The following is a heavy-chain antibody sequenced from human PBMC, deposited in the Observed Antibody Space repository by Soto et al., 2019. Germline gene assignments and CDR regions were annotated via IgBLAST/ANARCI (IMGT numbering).Heavy chain of an antibody. J-gene: IGHJ4*02. V-gene: IGHV1-69*01. CDR3: AAGDSSDTGDH. D-gene: IGHD5-18*01. CDR1: GHTLSHYG. Sequence: QVQLVQSGAEGKQPGSSVKVSCKASGHTLSHYGVSWVRQVAGKGLEWMGGTTAILGTRDYAQKFQGRMTITSDESTATSYMELNSLTSDDTAVYYWAAGDSSDTGDHWGQGTLVTVSS. CDR2: TTAILGTR.